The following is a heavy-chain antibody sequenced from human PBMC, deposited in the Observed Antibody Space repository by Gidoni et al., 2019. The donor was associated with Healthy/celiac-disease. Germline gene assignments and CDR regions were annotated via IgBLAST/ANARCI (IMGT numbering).Heavy chain of an antibody. Sequence: QVPLVQSEAAVKKPGASVKVSCRSPGYTFTGYYMHWVRQAPGQGLEWMGWINPNSGGTNDAQEFQGWVTMTRDTSISTAYMELSRLRSDDTAVYYCARRGDWYYYGMDVWGQGTTVTVSS. CDR1: GYTFTGYY. CDR2: INPNSGGT. D-gene: IGHD2-21*01. CDR3: ARRGDWYYYGMDV. J-gene: IGHJ6*02. V-gene: IGHV1-2*04.